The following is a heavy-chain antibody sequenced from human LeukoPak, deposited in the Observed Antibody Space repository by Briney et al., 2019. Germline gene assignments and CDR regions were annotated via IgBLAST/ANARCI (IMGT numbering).Heavy chain of an antibody. V-gene: IGHV1-69*06. CDR3: ASSNGYSSGWYLPITDY. Sequence: GASVKVSCKASGGTFSSYAISWVRQAPGQGLEWMGGIIPIFGTANYAQKLQGRVTITADKSTSTAYMELSSLRSEDTAVYYCASSNGYSSGWYLPITDYWGQGTLVTVSS. CDR2: IIPIFGTA. J-gene: IGHJ4*02. D-gene: IGHD6-19*01. CDR1: GGTFSSYA.